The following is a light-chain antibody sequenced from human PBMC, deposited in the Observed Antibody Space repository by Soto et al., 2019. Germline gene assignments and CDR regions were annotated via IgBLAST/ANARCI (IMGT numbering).Light chain of an antibody. J-gene: IGKJ2*01. CDR2: GAS. V-gene: IGKV3-20*01. CDR1: QRVSSSY. CDR3: QQYGSSPLYT. Sequence: EIVLTQSPGTLSLSPGERATLSCRASQRVSSSYLAWYQQKPDQAPRLLIYGASSRATGIPDRFSGSGSGTDFTLTISRLEPEDFAVYYCQQYGSSPLYTFGQGTKLEIK.